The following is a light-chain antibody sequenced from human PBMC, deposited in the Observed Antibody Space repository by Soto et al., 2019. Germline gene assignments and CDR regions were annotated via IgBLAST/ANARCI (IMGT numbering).Light chain of an antibody. V-gene: IGKV3-20*01. CDR3: QQYDSSPVT. CDR2: GAS. Sequence: ENVLTQSPGTLSLSPGERATLSCRASQSVSSSYLTWYQQKPGQAPRLLIYGASSRATDIPDRFSGSGSGTDFTLTISRLEPEDFAVYYCQQYDSSPVTFGRGPSWRSN. CDR1: QSVSSSY. J-gene: IGKJ2*01.